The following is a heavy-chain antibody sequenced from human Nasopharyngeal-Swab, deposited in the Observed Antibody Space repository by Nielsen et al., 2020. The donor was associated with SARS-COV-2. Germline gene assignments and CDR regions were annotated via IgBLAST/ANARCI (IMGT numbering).Heavy chain of an antibody. CDR3: AKANQFFWFGQFRNDAFDI. CDR2: IPNEGSKK. D-gene: IGHD3-10*01. J-gene: IGHJ3*02. V-gene: IGHV3-30*18. CDR1: EFTFIIYA. Sequence: GNSLRISFKASEFTFIIYAIHWFRQAPARGLKGWAVIPNEGSKKYYADFVKGRFTISRDSFKNTLYLQMDTLKPEDTAVYYCAKANQFFWFGQFRNDAFDIWGQGTMVTVSS.